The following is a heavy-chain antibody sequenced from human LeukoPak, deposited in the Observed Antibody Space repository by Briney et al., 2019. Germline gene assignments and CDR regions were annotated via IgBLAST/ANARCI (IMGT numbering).Heavy chain of an antibody. V-gene: IGHV3-23*01. CDR2: LSGDGGST. CDR1: GFTFSSYA. CDR3: AKVRYVGYYFDF. J-gene: IGHJ4*02. D-gene: IGHD3-9*01. Sequence: GGSLRLSCAASGFTFSSYAMNWVRQAPGKGLEWVSGLSGDGGSTSYADSVKGRFTISRDNSKNTLFLQMNSLRAEGMAVYYCAKVRYVGYYFDFWGQGALVTVSS.